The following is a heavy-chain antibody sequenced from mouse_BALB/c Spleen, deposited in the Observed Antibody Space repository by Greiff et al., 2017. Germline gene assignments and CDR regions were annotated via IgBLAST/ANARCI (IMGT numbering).Heavy chain of an antibody. CDR3: ARLLYFDV. Sequence: VQLQQSGPELVKPGASVKISCKASGYAFSSSWMNWVKQRPGQGLEWIGRIYPGDGDTNYIGKFKGKATLTADKSSSTAYMQLSSLTSVDSAVYFCARLLYFDVWGAGTTVTGSS. V-gene: IGHV1-82*01. J-gene: IGHJ1*01. CDR1: GYAFSSSW. D-gene: IGHD2-1*01. CDR2: IYPGDGDT.